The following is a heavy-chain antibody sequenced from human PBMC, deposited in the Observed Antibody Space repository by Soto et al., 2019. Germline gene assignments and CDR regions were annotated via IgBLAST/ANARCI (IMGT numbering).Heavy chain of an antibody. CDR1: GGSISSSNW. D-gene: IGHD3-16*02. CDR2: IYHSGST. V-gene: IGHV4-4*02. J-gene: IGHJ6*02. CDR3: ARVEVLKSYYYYYYGMDV. Sequence: SETLSLTCAVSGGSISSSNWWSWVRQPPGKGLEWIGEIYHSGSTNYNPSLKSRVTISVDKSKNQFSLKLSSVTAADTAVYYCARVEVLKSYYYYYYGMDVRAQRTTDTGSS.